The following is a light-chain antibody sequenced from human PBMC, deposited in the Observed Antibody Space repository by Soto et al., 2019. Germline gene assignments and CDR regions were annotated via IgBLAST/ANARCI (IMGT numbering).Light chain of an antibody. Sequence: QSALTQPASVSGSPGQSITISCTGTSSDVGGYNYVSWYQQHPGKAPKLMIYDVSNRPSGVSNRFSGSKSGNTASLTISGLQAEDEADYYCSSSTSSSTSVFGTGPKVTVL. CDR1: SSDVGGYNY. J-gene: IGLJ1*01. CDR3: SSSTSSSTSV. V-gene: IGLV2-14*01. CDR2: DVS.